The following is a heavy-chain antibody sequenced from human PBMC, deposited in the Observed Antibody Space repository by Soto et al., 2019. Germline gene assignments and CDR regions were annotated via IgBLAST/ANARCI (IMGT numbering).Heavy chain of an antibody. CDR1: GFSLSTSGVG. V-gene: IGHV2-5*02. J-gene: IGHJ4*02. D-gene: IGHD5-18*01. CDR3: AHSRDTAMLHFDY. CDR2: ISWDEDK. Sequence: QITLKESGPTLVKPTQTLTLTCTFSGFSLSTSGVGVGWIRQPPGKALEWLALISWDEDKRYSPSLKRRLTIPQHPSKNQVVLTMTNIDPVDTATYYCAHSRDTAMLHFDYWGQGTLVTVSS.